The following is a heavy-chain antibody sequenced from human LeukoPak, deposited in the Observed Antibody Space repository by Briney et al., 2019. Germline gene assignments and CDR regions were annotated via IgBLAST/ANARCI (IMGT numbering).Heavy chain of an antibody. Sequence: SETLSLTCTVSGGSISSYYWSWIRQPPGKGLEWIGYIYYSGSTNYNPSLKSRVTISVDTSKNQFSLKLSSVTAADTAVYYCAARYYDILTGYPDFDYWGQGTLVTVSS. CDR2: IYYSGST. V-gene: IGHV4-59*01. CDR1: GGSISSYY. CDR3: AARYYDILTGYPDFDY. D-gene: IGHD3-9*01. J-gene: IGHJ4*02.